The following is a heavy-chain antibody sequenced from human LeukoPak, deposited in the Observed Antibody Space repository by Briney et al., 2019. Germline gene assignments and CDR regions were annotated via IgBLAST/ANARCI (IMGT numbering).Heavy chain of an antibody. Sequence: SQTLSLTCTVSGGSISSGGYYWSWIRQHPGKGLEWIGYIYYSGSTYYNPSLKSRVTISVDTSKNQFSLKLSSVTAADTAVYYCARDGAEEMAFDYWGQGTLVTVSS. V-gene: IGHV4-31*03. CDR2: IYYSGST. CDR1: GGSISSGGYY. J-gene: IGHJ4*02. CDR3: ARDGAEEMAFDY. D-gene: IGHD5-24*01.